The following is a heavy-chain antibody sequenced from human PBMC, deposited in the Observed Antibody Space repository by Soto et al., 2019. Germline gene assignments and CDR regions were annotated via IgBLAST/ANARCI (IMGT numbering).Heavy chain of an antibody. Sequence: GGSLRLSCAASGFTFSSYGMRWVRQAHGKGLEWVAVIWYDGSNKYYADSVKGRFTISRDNSKNTLYLQMNSLRAEDTAVYYCARAGYSGYEGNTFYYYYMDVWGKGTTVTVSS. J-gene: IGHJ6*03. V-gene: IGHV3-33*01. D-gene: IGHD5-12*01. CDR1: GFTFSSYG. CDR2: IWYDGSNK. CDR3: ARAGYSGYEGNTFYYYYMDV.